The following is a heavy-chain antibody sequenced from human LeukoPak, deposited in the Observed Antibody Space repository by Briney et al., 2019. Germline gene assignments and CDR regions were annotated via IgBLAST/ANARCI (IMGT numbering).Heavy chain of an antibody. CDR2: IKQDGSEK. CDR1: GFTFSSYW. D-gene: IGHD6-19*01. J-gene: IGHJ4*02. CDR3: ARDRSSSGWYNFDY. Sequence: PGGSLRPSCAASGFTFSSYWMSWVRQAPGKGLEWVANIKQDGSEKYYVDSVKGRFTISRDNAKNSLYLQMNSLRAEDTAVYYCARDRSSSGWYNFDYWGQGTPVTVSS. V-gene: IGHV3-7*01.